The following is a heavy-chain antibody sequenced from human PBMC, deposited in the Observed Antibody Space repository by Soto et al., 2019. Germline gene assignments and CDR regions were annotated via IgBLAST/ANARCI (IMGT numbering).Heavy chain of an antibody. J-gene: IGHJ4*02. CDR3: ARSTTYYYDSSGYFDY. V-gene: IGHV4-59*01. CDR2: IYYSGST. Sequence: SETLSLTCTVSGGSISSYYWSWIRQPPGKGLEWIGYIYYSGSTNYNPSLKGRVTISVDTSKNQFSLKLSSVTAADTAVYYCARSTTYYYDSSGYFDYWGQGTLVTVSS. D-gene: IGHD3-22*01. CDR1: GGSISSYY.